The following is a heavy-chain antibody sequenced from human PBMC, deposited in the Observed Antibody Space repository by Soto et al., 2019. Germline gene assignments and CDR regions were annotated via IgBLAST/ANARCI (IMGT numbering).Heavy chain of an antibody. CDR2: ISYDGSNK. D-gene: IGHD4-17*01. CDR3: AKDRYGDSFFDY. CDR1: GFTFSSYG. V-gene: IGHV3-30*18. J-gene: IGHJ4*02. Sequence: GGSLRLSCAASGFTFSSYGMHWVRQAPGKGLEWVAVISYDGSNKYYADSVKGRFTISRDNSKNTLYLQMNSPRAEDTAVYYCAKDRYGDSFFDYWGQGTLVTVSS.